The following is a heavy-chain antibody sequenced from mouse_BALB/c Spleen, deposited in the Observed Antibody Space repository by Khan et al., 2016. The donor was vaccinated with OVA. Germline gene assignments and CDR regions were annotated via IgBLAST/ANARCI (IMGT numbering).Heavy chain of an antibody. CDR3: AREGAYYGAGGWFAY. D-gene: IGHD2-10*01. CDR1: GYTFTTYT. Sequence: QVQLQQSGAELARPGASVKMSCKASGYTFTTYTMHWVKQRPGQGLEWIGYINPSNGYTNYNQKFKDKSTLTADKSSSTAYMQLSSLTSEYSAVYCCAREGAYYGAGGWFAYWGQGTLVTVSA. V-gene: IGHV1-4*01. CDR2: INPSNGYT. J-gene: IGHJ3*01.